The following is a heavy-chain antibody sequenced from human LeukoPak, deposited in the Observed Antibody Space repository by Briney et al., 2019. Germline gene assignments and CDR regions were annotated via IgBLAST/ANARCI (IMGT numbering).Heavy chain of an antibody. CDR3: ARVIAARERAWFGELRLYYYSYIDV. CDR2: IYSDGST. CDR1: GFTVSSNY. V-gene: IGHV3-66*01. Sequence: PGGSLRLSCAASGFTVSSNYMSWVRQAPGKGLEWVSVIYSDGSTYYAVSVKGRFTISRDNSKSTLYLQMNSLRAEDTAVYYCARVIAARERAWFGELRLYYYSYIDVWGKGTTVTISS. D-gene: IGHD3-10*01. J-gene: IGHJ6*03.